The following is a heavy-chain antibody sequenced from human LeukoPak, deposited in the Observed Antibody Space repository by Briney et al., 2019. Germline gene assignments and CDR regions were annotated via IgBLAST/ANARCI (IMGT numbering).Heavy chain of an antibody. D-gene: IGHD6-13*01. CDR3: ARDEGAPIAAANV. J-gene: IGHJ3*01. CDR1: GYSFTSYT. Sequence: GASVKVSCKASGYSFTSYTISWVRQAPGQGLEWMGWISAYNGNTNYGQELQGRVTMTTDTSTSTAYMELRSLRPDDTAVYYCARDEGAPIAAANVWGRGTMVTVSS. V-gene: IGHV1-18*01. CDR2: ISAYNGNT.